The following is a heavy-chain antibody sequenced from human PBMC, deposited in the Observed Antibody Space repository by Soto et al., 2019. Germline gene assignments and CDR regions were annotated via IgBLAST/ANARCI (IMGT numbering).Heavy chain of an antibody. Sequence: PGESLKISCKGSGYSFTSYWIGWVRQMPGKGLEWMGIIYPGDSDTRYSPSFQGQVTISADNSKNTLYLQMNSLRAEDTAIYYCAKDLGSGYFRYFQSWGQGTLVTVSS. CDR1: GYSFTSYW. D-gene: IGHD3-22*01. CDR2: IYPGDSDT. J-gene: IGHJ4*02. V-gene: IGHV5-51*01. CDR3: AKDLGSGYFRYFQS.